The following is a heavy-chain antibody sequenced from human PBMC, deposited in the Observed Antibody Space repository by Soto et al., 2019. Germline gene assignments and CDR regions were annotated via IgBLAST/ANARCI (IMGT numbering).Heavy chain of an antibody. J-gene: IGHJ6*02. CDR2: IWYDGSNK. CDR3: ATTGVTGKTVTTSQEHYYYYGMDV. D-gene: IGHD4-4*01. V-gene: IGHV3-30*02. CDR1: GFTFSSYG. Sequence: GGSLRLSCAASGFTFSSYGMHWVRQAPGKGLEWVAVIWYDGSNKYYADSVKGRFTISRDNSKNTLYLQMNSLRSEDTAVYYCATTGVTGKTVTTSQEHYYYYGMDVWGQGTTVTVSS.